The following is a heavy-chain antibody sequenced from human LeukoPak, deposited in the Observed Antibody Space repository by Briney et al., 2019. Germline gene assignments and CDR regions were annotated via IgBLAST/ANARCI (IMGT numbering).Heavy chain of an antibody. CDR2: IYYSGST. D-gene: IGHD6-13*01. V-gene: IGHV4-39*01. CDR3: ATSRRYSSSWYLTWFDP. J-gene: IGHJ5*02. Sequence: SETLSLTCTVSGGSISGSSYYWGWIRQPPGKGLEWIGSIYYSGSTYYNPSLKSRVTISVDTSKNQFSLKLSSVTAADTAVYYCATSRRYSSSWYLTWFDPWGQGTLVTVSS. CDR1: GGSISGSSYY.